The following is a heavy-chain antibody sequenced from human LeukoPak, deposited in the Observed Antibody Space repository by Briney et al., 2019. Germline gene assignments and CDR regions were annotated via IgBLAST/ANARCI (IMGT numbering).Heavy chain of an antibody. Sequence: SVKVSCKASGYTFSNYYMHWVRQAPGQGLEWMGILNPSGGTTTYAQKFQGRVTMTRDTSTSTVYMELSSLRSEDTAVYYCARDKALLKGLVHYHFDYWGQGTLVTVPS. J-gene: IGHJ4*02. CDR1: GYTFSNYY. CDR2: LNPSGGTT. CDR3: ARDKALLKGLVHYHFDY. D-gene: IGHD6-19*01. V-gene: IGHV1-46*01.